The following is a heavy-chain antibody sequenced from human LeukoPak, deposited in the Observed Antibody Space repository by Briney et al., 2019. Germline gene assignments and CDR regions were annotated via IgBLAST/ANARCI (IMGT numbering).Heavy chain of an antibody. Sequence: ASGTLSLTCAVSSGSISSSNWWSWVRQPPGKGLEWIGEIYHSGSTNYNPSLKSRVTISVDKSKNQFSLKLSSVTAADTAVYYCASGNVLLWFGELLYGYWFDPWGQGTLVTVSS. V-gene: IGHV4-4*02. J-gene: IGHJ5*02. CDR3: ASGNVLLWFGELLYGYWFDP. D-gene: IGHD3-10*01. CDR2: IYHSGST. CDR1: SGSISSSNW.